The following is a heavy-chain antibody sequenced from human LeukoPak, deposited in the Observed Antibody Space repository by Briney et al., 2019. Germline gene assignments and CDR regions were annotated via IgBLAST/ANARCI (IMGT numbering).Heavy chain of an antibody. CDR1: GFTFTICA. Sequence: GRSLRLSCAASGFTFTICAMNWVRQPPGRGLEWVSGISSSGSSTYYADSVKGRFTISRDSSKNTVYLQMSGLGAEDTAVYYCAKAEGSYKTLIDYWGQGTLVTVSS. D-gene: IGHD3-10*01. CDR2: ISSSGSST. V-gene: IGHV3-23*01. J-gene: IGHJ4*02. CDR3: AKAEGSYKTLIDY.